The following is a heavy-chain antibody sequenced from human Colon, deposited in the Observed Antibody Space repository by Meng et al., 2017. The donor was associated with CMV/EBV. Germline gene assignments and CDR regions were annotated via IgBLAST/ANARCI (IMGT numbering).Heavy chain of an antibody. CDR1: GFTFSDYY. Sequence: GESLKISCAASGFTFSDYYMSWIRQAPGKGLEWVSYISSSGSTIYYADSLKGRFTISRDNAKKSLFLQMNSLRGEDTAVYYCAREHDTDSSGYYLDYWGQGTLVTVSS. D-gene: IGHD3-22*01. CDR2: ISSSGSTI. J-gene: IGHJ4*02. CDR3: AREHDTDSSGYYLDY. V-gene: IGHV3-11*01.